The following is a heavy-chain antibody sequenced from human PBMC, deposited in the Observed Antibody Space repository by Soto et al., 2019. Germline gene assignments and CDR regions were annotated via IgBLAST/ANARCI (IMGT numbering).Heavy chain of an antibody. CDR3: ARGGPYDSGGFDWFDP. J-gene: IGHJ5*02. CDR2: IYYSGTT. CDR1: GGSISSGTYS. V-gene: IGHV4-31*03. Sequence: PSETLSLTCTASGGSISSGTYSWNWIRQHPGKGLEWIGYIYYSGTTHYNPSLKSRVIISVDTSKNQFSLRLSSVTAADTAVYYCARGGPYDSGGFDWFDPWGLGTLVTVSS. D-gene: IGHD3-22*01.